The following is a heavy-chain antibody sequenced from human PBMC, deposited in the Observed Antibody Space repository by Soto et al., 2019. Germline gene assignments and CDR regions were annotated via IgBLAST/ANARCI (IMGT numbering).Heavy chain of an antibody. J-gene: IGHJ4*02. V-gene: IGHV4-34*01. D-gene: IGHD2-21*01. CDR2: INHSGST. Sequence: SETVSLTCAVYGGSFSGYYWSWIRQPPGKGLEWIGEINHSGSTNYNPSLKSRVTISVDTSKNQFSLKLSSVTAADTAVYYCARGKHLLNEYWGQGTLVTISS. CDR1: GGSFSGYY. CDR3: ARGKHLLNEY.